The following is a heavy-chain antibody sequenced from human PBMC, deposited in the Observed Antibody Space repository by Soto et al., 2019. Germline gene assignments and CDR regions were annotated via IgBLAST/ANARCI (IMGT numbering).Heavy chain of an antibody. D-gene: IGHD3-3*01. CDR3: ARDSYYDFWSGFLSSDYYYGMDV. CDR2: IWYDGSNK. Sequence: QVQLVESGGGVVQPGRSLRLSCAASGFTFSSYGMHWVRQAPGKGLEWVAVIWYDGSNKYYADSVKGRLTISRDNSKNTLYLQMNSLRAEDTAVYYCARDSYYDFWSGFLSSDYYYGMDVWGQGTTVTVSS. V-gene: IGHV3-33*01. CDR1: GFTFSSYG. J-gene: IGHJ6*02.